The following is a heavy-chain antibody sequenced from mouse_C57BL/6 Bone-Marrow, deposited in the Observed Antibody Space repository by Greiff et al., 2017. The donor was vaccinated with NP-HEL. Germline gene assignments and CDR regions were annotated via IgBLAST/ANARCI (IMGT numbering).Heavy chain of an antibody. CDR1: GFTFTDYY. Sequence: DVKLVESGGGLVQPGGSLSLSCAASGFTFTDYYMSWVCQPPGKALEWLGFIRNKANGYTTEYSASVKGRFTISRDNSQSILYLQMNALRAEDSATYYCARYYYGSSYNAMDYWGQGTSVTVSS. CDR3: ARYYYGSSYNAMDY. J-gene: IGHJ4*01. CDR2: IRNKANGYTT. D-gene: IGHD1-1*01. V-gene: IGHV7-3*01.